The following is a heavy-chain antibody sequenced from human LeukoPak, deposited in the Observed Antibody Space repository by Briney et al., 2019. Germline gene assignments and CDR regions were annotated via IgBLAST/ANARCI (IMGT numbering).Heavy chain of an antibody. J-gene: IGHJ4*02. CDR2: INPSGGST. CDR3: AREGQQLKHFDY. V-gene: IGHV1-46*01. CDR1: GYTFTSYY. Sequence: ASVKVSCKASGYTFTSYYMHWVRQAPGQGLEWMGIINPSGGSTSYAPKFQGRVTMTRDTSTSTVYIELSSLRSEDTAVYYCAREGQQLKHFDYWGQGTLVTVSS. D-gene: IGHD1-1*01.